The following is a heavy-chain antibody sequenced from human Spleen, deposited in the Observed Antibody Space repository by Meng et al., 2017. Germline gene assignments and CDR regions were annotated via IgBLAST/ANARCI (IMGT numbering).Heavy chain of an antibody. CDR1: VYTFTGYG. D-gene: IGHD3-10*01. Sequence: QVYLVQSGAEVKKPEASVQVPCKSSVYTFTGYGVSWVRQAPGQGLEWMAWLGAHDGDTSHAPKFQGRVTVSADRPTATAYMELRSLRSDDTAVYYCARGTPGRSYSDYWGQGTLVTVSS. J-gene: IGHJ4*02. V-gene: IGHV1-18*01. CDR2: LGAHDGDT. CDR3: ARGTPGRSYSDY.